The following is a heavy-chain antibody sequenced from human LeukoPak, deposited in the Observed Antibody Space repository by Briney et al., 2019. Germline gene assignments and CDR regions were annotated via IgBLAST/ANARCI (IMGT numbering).Heavy chain of an antibody. CDR1: GYTLTELS. Sequence: GASVKVSCKVSGYTLTELSMHWVRQAPGKGLEWMGGFDPEDGETIYAQKFQGRVTMTRNTSISTAYMELSSLRSEDTAVYYCARGLEGLGGSDAFDIWGQGTMVTVSS. V-gene: IGHV1-24*01. D-gene: IGHD6-25*01. CDR2: FDPEDGET. CDR3: ARGLEGLGGSDAFDI. J-gene: IGHJ3*02.